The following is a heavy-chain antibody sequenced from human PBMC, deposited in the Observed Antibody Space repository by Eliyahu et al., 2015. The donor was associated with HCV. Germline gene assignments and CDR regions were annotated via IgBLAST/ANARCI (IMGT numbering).Heavy chain of an antibody. D-gene: IGHD4-17*01. CDR2: IXXDGSRQ. Sequence: QVQLMESGGGVVQPGXSLRXSCAASGFTLSXXAXHWVRXAPGKGLDWVAVIXXDGSRQYYADSVKGRFTISRDNSKKTLYLQMDSLRAEDTAVYYCASGDSVTTPSYYYYMDVWGKGTTVTVSS. CDR1: GFTLSXXA. J-gene: IGHJ6*03. CDR3: ASGDSVTTPSYYYYMDV. V-gene: IGHV3-30*03.